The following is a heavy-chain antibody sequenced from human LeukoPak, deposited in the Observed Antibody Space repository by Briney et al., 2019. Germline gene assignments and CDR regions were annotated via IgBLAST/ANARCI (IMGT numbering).Heavy chain of an antibody. V-gene: IGHV1-18*01. D-gene: IGHD3-22*01. Sequence: ASVKVSCKASGYTFTSYGISWVRQAPGQGLKWMGWISTYNGNTNYAQKLQGRVTMTRDTSTSTAYMELRSLRSDDTAVYYCARGGDSSGLNRFAYWGQGTLVTVSS. CDR1: GYTFTSYG. J-gene: IGHJ4*02. CDR2: ISTYNGNT. CDR3: ARGGDSSGLNRFAY.